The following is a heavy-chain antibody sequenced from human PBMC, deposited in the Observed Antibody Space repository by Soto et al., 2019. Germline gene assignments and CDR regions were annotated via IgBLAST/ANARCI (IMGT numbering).Heavy chain of an antibody. D-gene: IGHD1-26*01. CDR3: AGGTSNSGSYSHY. CDR1: GGTFSSYA. Sequence: SVKVSCKASGGTFSSYAISWVRQAPGQGLEWMGGIIPIFGTANYAQRFQGRVTITADESTSTAYMELSSLRSEDTAVYYCAGGTSNSGSYSHYWGQGTLVTVSS. J-gene: IGHJ4*02. CDR2: IIPIFGTA. V-gene: IGHV1-69*13.